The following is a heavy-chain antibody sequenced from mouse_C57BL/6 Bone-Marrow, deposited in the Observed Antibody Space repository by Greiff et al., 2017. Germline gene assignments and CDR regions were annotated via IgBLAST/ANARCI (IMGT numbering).Heavy chain of an antibody. V-gene: IGHV1-55*01. J-gene: IGHJ3*01. D-gene: IGHD2-4*01. CDR1: GYTFTSYW. CDR2: IFPGSGST. CDR3: GAYDYGELAD. Sequence: QVQLQQPGAELVKPGASVKMSCKASGYTFTSYWITWVKQRPGQGLEWIGDIFPGSGSTNYNEKFTSKATLTVDTSSSTAYMLLSSRTSEDSAVFYCGAYDYGELADGGQGTLVTVSA.